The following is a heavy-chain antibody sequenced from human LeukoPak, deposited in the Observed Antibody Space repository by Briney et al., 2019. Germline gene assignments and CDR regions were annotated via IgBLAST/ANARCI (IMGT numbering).Heavy chain of an antibody. D-gene: IGHD4-17*01. CDR2: INSDGSST. CDR1: GFTFSSYW. V-gene: IGHV3-74*01. J-gene: IGHJ4*02. CDR3: SKGGATVIDN. Sequence: PGGSLRLSCAASGFTFSSYWMHWVRQAPGKGLVWVSRINSDGSSTTYAGSVKGRFTISRDNAKNTLYLQMNSLRAGDTAVYYCSKGGATVIDNWGQGTLVTVSS.